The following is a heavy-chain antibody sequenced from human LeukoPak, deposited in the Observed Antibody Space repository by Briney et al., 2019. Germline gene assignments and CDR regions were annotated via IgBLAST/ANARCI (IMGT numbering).Heavy chain of an antibody. V-gene: IGHV4-59*08. J-gene: IGHJ3*02. D-gene: IGHD3-22*01. CDR3: AGLGGYPLSAFDI. Sequence: SETLSLTCTVSGGSVSSYYWSWIRQSPGKGLEWIAYIYKSESINYNPSLKSRVTISLDTSKNQFSLELSSVTAADTAVYYCAGLGGYPLSAFDIWGQGTVITVSS. CDR1: GGSVSSYY. CDR2: IYKSESI.